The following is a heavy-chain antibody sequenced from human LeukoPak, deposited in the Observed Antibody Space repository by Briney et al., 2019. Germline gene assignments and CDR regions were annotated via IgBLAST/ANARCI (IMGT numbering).Heavy chain of an antibody. CDR2: INHSGST. V-gene: IGHV4-34*01. Sequence: SETLSLTCAVYGGSFSGYYWSWIRQPPGKGLEWIGEINHSGSTNYNPSLKSRVTISVDTSKNEFSLTLTSVTAADTAIYYCAKDDRLLTNWFDPWGQGTLVTVSS. J-gene: IGHJ5*02. D-gene: IGHD3-22*01. CDR3: AKDDRLLTNWFDP. CDR1: GGSFSGYY.